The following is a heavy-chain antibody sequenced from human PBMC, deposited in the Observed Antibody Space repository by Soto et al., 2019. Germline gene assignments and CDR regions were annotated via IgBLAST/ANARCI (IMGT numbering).Heavy chain of an antibody. CDR1: GGSISAYY. D-gene: IGHD6-19*01. CDR3: ARTSVAVTLGPFDY. V-gene: IGHV4-59*01. CDR2: IYYTGNT. J-gene: IGHJ4*02. Sequence: SETLSLTCTVSGGSISAYYWTWVRQPPGKGLEWIGNIYYTGNTNYNPSLKSRVTISVDTSKNQFSLKLSSVTAADTAVYYCARTSVAVTLGPFDYWGQGSLVTVSS.